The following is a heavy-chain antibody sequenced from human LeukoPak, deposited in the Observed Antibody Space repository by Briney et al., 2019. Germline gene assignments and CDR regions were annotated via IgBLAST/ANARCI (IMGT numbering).Heavy chain of an antibody. V-gene: IGHV1-18*01. CDR1: NYRFTSYG. J-gene: IGHJ6*03. CDR3: ATDRTDHLSSLYYMDV. D-gene: IGHD1-14*01. CDR2: ISGYNGDT. Sequence: ASVKVSCKAANYRFTSYGISWVRQAPGQGLEWMGRISGYNGDTIYAQKFQGRLTMTTDTSTSTAYMELRSLRSDDTAVYYCATDRTDHLSSLYYMDVWGEGTVVTVSS.